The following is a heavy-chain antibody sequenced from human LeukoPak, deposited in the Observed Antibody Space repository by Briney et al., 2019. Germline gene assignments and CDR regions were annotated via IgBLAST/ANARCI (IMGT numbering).Heavy chain of an antibody. CDR2: MSSSGSI. CDR1: GASISSYY. Sequence: APETLSLTCTVSGASISSYYWNWIRQPPGKRLEWLAYMSSSGSINYNPSLKSRVTISLDTSKNQFSLRLSSVTAADTAVYFCARDGAATGNWFDPWGQGTLVTVSS. D-gene: IGHD6-13*01. J-gene: IGHJ5*02. V-gene: IGHV4-59*12. CDR3: ARDGAATGNWFDP.